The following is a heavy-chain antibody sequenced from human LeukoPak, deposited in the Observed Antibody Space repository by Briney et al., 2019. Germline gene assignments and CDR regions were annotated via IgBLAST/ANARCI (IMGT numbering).Heavy chain of an antibody. V-gene: IGHV4-61*02. D-gene: IGHD1-20*01. CDR1: GGSISSGSYY. J-gene: IGHJ3*02. CDR3: ARAWYNWNDGLLDI. Sequence: SETLSLTCTVSGGSISSGSYYWSWIRQPAGKGLEWIGRIYTSGSTNYNPSLKSRVTISVDTSKNQFSLKLSSVTAADTAVYYCARAWYNWNDGLLDIWGQGTMVTVSS. CDR2: IYTSGST.